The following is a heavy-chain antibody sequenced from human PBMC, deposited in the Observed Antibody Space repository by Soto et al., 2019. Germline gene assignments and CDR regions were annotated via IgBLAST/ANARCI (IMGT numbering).Heavy chain of an antibody. CDR2: IFYSGTT. D-gene: IGHD3-3*01. J-gene: IGHJ4*02. CDR3: ARHVRGRLQFLKWFLPDY. Sequence: SETLSLTCTVSGASISSSTHYWGWIRQTPGEGLEWLGTIFYSGTTYYNPALKTRLTISVDTSKNQFSLKLRSVTAADTAVYYCARHVRGRLQFLKWFLPDYWGQGALVTVSS. CDR1: GASISSSTHY. V-gene: IGHV4-39*01.